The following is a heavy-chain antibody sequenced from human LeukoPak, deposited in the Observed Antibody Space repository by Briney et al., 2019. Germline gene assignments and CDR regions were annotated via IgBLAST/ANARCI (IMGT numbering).Heavy chain of an antibody. CDR3: ARDRSTGSYFFFDY. CDR2: IWHDGSNK. D-gene: IGHD6-19*01. J-gene: IGHJ4*02. Sequence: GGSLRLSCLASGFTFDTFCMYWARQAPGKGLEWVAVIWHDGSNKYYTDSVKGRFTISRDNSKNTLYLQMNSLRAEDTAVYYCARDRSTGSYFFFDYWGQGVLVTVSS. V-gene: IGHV3-33*07. CDR1: GFTFDTFC.